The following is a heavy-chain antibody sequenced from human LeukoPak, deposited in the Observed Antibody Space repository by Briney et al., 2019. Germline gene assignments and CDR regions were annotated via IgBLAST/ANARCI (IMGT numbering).Heavy chain of an antibody. D-gene: IGHD2-15*01. Sequence: ASVKFSCKASGYTFTSYDINWVRQATGQGLEWMGWMNPNSGNTGYAQKFQGRATMTRNTSISTAYMELSSLRSEDTAVYYCARNPSRYCSGGSCPIDYWGQGTLVTVSS. J-gene: IGHJ4*02. CDR2: MNPNSGNT. CDR1: GYTFTSYD. V-gene: IGHV1-8*01. CDR3: ARNPSRYCSGGSCPIDY.